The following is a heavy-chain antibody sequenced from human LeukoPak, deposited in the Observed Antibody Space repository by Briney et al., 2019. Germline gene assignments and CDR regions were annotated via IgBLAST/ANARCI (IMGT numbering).Heavy chain of an antibody. CDR2: MNPNNGTR. CDR3: ATEGSGTFYY. V-gene: IGHV1-8*01. J-gene: IGHJ4*02. Sequence: ASVKVSCKASGYTFSSHDIYWVRQATGQGLEYMGWMNPNNGTRGYAQKFQGRVTLTRNTSISTAYMELSSLRSEDTAMYYCATEGSGTFYYWGQGTLVTVSS. D-gene: IGHD1-26*01. CDR1: GYTFSSHD.